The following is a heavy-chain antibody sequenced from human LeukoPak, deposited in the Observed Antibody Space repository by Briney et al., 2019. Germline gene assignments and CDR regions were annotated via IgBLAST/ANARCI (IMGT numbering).Heavy chain of an antibody. CDR1: GYRFTNYW. D-gene: IGHD2-21*02. CDR2: IYPGDSDT. Sequence: GESLQISCKGSGYRFTNYWIGWVRQMPGKGLEWMGIIYPGDSDTRYSPSFQGQVTLSAGKSISTAYLQWSSLKASDTAMYYCARSDCSGDCPWGQGTLVTVSS. J-gene: IGHJ5*02. V-gene: IGHV5-51*01. CDR3: ARSDCSGDCP.